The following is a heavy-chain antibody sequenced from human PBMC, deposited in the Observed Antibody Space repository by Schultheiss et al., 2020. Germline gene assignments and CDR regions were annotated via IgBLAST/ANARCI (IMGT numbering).Heavy chain of an antibody. CDR3: ARDGSGWDWFDP. V-gene: IGHV4-34*01. D-gene: IGHD6-19*01. J-gene: IGHJ5*02. CDR2: INHSGST. CDR1: GGSFSGYY. Sequence: GSLRLSCAVYGGSFSGYYWSWIRQPPGKGLEWIGEINHSGSTNYNPSLKSRVTISLDTSKNQFSLKLSSVTAADTAVYYCARDGSGWDWFDPWGQGTLVTVSS.